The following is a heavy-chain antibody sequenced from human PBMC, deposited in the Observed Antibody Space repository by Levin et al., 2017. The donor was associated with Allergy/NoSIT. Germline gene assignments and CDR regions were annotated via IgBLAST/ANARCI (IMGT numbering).Heavy chain of an antibody. V-gene: IGHV1-18*01. Sequence: ASVKVSCKASGYTFTSYGISWVRQAPGQGLEWMGWISAYNYNTNYAQKLQGRVTMTTDTSTSTAYMELRSLRSDDTAVYYCARVCSSPSCSQSGYYYGVDVWGQGTTVTVSS. CDR3: ARVCSSPSCSQSGYYYGVDV. J-gene: IGHJ6*02. CDR1: GYTFTSYG. CDR2: ISAYNYNT. D-gene: IGHD2-2*01.